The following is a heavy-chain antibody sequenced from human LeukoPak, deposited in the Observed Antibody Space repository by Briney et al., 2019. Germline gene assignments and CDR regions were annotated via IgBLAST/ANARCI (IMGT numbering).Heavy chain of an antibody. Sequence: ASVKVSCKASGGTFISYAISWVRQAPGQGVEWMGRIIPIFGTANYAQKFQGRVTITTDESTSTAYMELSSLRSEDTAVYYCARDGVAAAGYYYYYMDVWGKGTTVTVSS. J-gene: IGHJ6*03. CDR1: GGTFISYA. CDR3: ARDGVAAAGYYYYYMDV. CDR2: IIPIFGTA. V-gene: IGHV1-69*05. D-gene: IGHD6-13*01.